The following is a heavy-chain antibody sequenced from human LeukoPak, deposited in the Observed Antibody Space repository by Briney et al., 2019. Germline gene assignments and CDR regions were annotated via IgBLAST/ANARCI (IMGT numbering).Heavy chain of an antibody. V-gene: IGHV3-11*04. D-gene: IGHD6-19*01. J-gene: IGHJ4*02. CDR2: ISSSGSTI. CDR3: ATAGYSSGWGPDY. CDR1: GFTFSDYY. Sequence: GGSLTLSCAASGFTFSDYYMSWIRQAPGKGLEWVSYISSSGSTIYYADSVKGRFTISRDNAKSSLYLQMNSLRAEDSAVYYCATAGYSSGWGPDYWGQGTLVTVSS.